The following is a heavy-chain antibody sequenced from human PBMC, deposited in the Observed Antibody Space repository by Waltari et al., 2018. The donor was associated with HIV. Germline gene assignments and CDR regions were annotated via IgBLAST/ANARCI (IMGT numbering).Heavy chain of an antibody. CDR3: ATSVYNDYESYGMDV. CDR2: MSKDGVTK. D-gene: IGHD5-12*01. V-gene: IGHV3-30-3*02. J-gene: IGHJ6*02. Sequence: QVQLVESGGGVAQPGTSLGLSCAVSGIDFALYTMHWVRQAPGKGPEWVAAMSKDGVTKYDGESVKGRFTVSRDNSQNTFLLQMNSLRGEDTAVYYCATSVYNDYESYGMDVWGQGTTVSVSS. CDR1: GIDFALYT.